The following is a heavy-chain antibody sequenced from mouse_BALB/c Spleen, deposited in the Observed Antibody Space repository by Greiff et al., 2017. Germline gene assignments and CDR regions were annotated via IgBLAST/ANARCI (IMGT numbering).Heavy chain of an antibody. Sequence: QVQLQQSGAELARPGASVKMSCKASGYTFTSYTMHWVNQRPGQGLEWIGYINPSSGYTNYNQKFKDKATLTADKSSSTAYMQLSSLTSEDSAVYYCAREGYGSSYGWFAYWGQGTLVTVSA. D-gene: IGHD1-1*01. J-gene: IGHJ3*01. CDR1: GYTFTSYT. CDR3: AREGYGSSYGWFAY. V-gene: IGHV1-4*01. CDR2: INPSSGYT.